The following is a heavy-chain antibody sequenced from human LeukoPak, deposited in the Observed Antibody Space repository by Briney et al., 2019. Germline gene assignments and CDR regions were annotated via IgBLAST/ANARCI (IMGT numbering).Heavy chain of an antibody. Sequence: GGSLRLSCAASGFTFSSYAMSWVRQGPGKGLVWVSRISSDGSSTSYAGSVKGRFTISRDNAKNTVYLQMNSLRAEDTAVYYCASGRYDSGNYYFDSWGQGTLVTVSS. V-gene: IGHV3-74*01. CDR1: GFTFSSYA. CDR2: ISSDGSST. CDR3: ASGRYDSGNYYFDS. J-gene: IGHJ4*02. D-gene: IGHD3-10*01.